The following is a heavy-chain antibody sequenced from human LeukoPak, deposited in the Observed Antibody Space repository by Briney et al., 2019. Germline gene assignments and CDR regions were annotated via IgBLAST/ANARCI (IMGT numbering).Heavy chain of an antibody. CDR1: GGSISSYY. V-gene: IGHV4-59*12. Sequence: SETLSLTCTVSGGSISSYYWSWIRQPPGKGLEWIGYIYYSGSTYYNPSLKSRVTISVDTSKNQFSLKLSSVTAADTAVYYCARASECYGETADYFDYWGQGTLVTVSS. D-gene: IGHD4-17*01. CDR3: ARASECYGETADYFDY. CDR2: IYYSGST. J-gene: IGHJ4*02.